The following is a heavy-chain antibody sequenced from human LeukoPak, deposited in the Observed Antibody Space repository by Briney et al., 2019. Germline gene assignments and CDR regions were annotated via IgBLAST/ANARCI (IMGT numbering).Heavy chain of an antibody. CDR3: ARVLAAAGNNWFDP. Sequence: SETLSLTCAVSGGSISSSYWWSWVRQPPGKGLEWIGEVYHSGSTNYSPSLKSRVTLSVDKSKNQFSLKLSSVTAADTAVYYCARVLAAAGNNWFDPWGQGTLVTVSS. CDR2: VYHSGST. D-gene: IGHD6-13*01. V-gene: IGHV4-4*02. J-gene: IGHJ5*02. CDR1: GGSISSSYW.